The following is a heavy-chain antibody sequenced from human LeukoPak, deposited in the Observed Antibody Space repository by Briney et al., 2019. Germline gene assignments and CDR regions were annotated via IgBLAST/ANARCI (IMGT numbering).Heavy chain of an antibody. D-gene: IGHD3-10*01. J-gene: IGHJ4*02. CDR3: ARVLAAECGSGSARFDY. Sequence: SVKVSCKASGGTFSSYAISWVRQAPGQGLEWMGGIIPIFGTANYAQKFQGRVTITTDESTSTAYMELSSLRSEDTAVYYCARVLAAECGSGSARFDYWGQGTLVTVSS. CDR2: IIPIFGTA. CDR1: GGTFSSYA. V-gene: IGHV1-69*05.